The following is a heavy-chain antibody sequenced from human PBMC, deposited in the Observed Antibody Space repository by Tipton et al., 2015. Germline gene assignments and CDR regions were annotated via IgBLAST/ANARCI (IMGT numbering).Heavy chain of an antibody. D-gene: IGHD2-21*01. CDR1: GGSISNSNYY. J-gene: IGHJ4*02. V-gene: IGHV4-39*07. Sequence: TLSLTCTVSGGSISNSNYYWGWIRQPPGKGLEWIANIYHSGSTYYNPSLESRVTISVDASKNQFSLKLRSVTAADTAVYYCARVGSGSYWGYFDYWGQGTMVTVSS. CDR3: ARVGSGSYWGYFDY. CDR2: IYHSGST.